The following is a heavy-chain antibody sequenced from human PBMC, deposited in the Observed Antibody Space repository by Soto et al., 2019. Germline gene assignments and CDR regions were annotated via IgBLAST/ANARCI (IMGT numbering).Heavy chain of an antibody. J-gene: IGHJ6*02. CDR3: ARDDTLDYSKSFSYYYYGMDV. CDR1: GFNFGSYE. V-gene: IGHV3-48*03. Sequence: GGSLILSNAASGFNFGSYEMNWVRQAPVKWLEWVSYISSSGSTIYYADSVKGRFTISRDNAKNSLYLQMNSLRAEDTAVYYCARDDTLDYSKSFSYYYYGMDVWGQGTTVTVSS. CDR2: ISSSGSTI. D-gene: IGHD4-4*01.